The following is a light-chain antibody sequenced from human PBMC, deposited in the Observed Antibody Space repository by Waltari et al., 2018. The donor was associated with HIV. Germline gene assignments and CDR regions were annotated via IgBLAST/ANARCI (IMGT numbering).Light chain of an antibody. J-gene: IGLJ2*01. CDR3: AAWDDSLNGVV. CDR1: NSIIGSNT. CDR2: NNK. V-gene: IGLV1-44*01. Sequence: QSVLTTPPSASGTPGQRVTISCSGSNSIIGSNTVNWYQQHPGTAPKPLIYNNKQRPSGVPDRISGSKSGTSASLAISGLQSEDEADYYCAAWDDSLNGVVFGGGTKLTVL.